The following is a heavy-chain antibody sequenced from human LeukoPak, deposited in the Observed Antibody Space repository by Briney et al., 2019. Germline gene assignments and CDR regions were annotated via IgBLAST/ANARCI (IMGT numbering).Heavy chain of an antibody. CDR1: GYTFTGYY. CDR3: ASLKTYDDAFDI. CDR2: INPNTGGT. J-gene: IGHJ3*02. Sequence: ASVKVCCKTSGYTFTGYYMHWVRQAPGQGLEWMGWINPNTGGTNYAQRFQGRVSMTRDTSISTAYMELSRLRSDDTAMYYCASLKTYDDAFDIWGQGTMVTVS. V-gene: IGHV1-2*02. D-gene: IGHD3-3*01.